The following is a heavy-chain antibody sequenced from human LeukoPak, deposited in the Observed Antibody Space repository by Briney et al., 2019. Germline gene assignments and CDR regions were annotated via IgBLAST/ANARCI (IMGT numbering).Heavy chain of an antibody. J-gene: IGHJ4*02. D-gene: IGHD2-2*02. CDR2: ISAYNGNT. Sequence: GASVKVSCKASGYTFTSYGISWVRQAPGQGLEWMGWISAYNGNTNYAQKLQGRVNMTRDTSTSTGYMELRSLRYDDTAVYYCARDIKDIVVVPAAIWEGGFDYWGQGTLVTVSS. V-gene: IGHV1-18*01. CDR3: ARDIKDIVVVPAAIWEGGFDY. CDR1: GYTFTSYG.